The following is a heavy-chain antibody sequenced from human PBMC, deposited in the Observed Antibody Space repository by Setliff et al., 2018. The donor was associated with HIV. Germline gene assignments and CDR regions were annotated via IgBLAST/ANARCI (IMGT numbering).Heavy chain of an antibody. Sequence: WGSLRLSCAASVFTFSDYYMSWIRQAPGKGLEWVSYISTGGSFIYYTAYVKGRFTISRDNAKNSLYLQMNSLRGEDTALYHCARDPGMATTYGGDYYYYGLDVWGQGTTVTVSS. D-gene: IGHD5-12*01. CDR3: ARDPGMATTYGGDYYYYGLDV. V-gene: IGHV3-11*01. CDR2: ISTGGSFI. J-gene: IGHJ6*02. CDR1: VFTFSDYY.